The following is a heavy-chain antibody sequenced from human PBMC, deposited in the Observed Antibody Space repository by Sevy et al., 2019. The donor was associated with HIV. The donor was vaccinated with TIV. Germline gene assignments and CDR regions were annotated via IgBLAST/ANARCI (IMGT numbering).Heavy chain of an antibody. J-gene: IGHJ6*03. CDR2: IYYSGST. D-gene: IGHD3-10*01. CDR3: ARVGVVVRGVSNYYYYYYMDV. Sequence: SETLSLTCTVSGGSISSYYWSWIRQPPGKGLEWIGYIYYSGSTNYNPSLKSRVTISVDTSKNQFSLKLSSVTAADTAVYYCARVGVVVRGVSNYYYYYYMDVWGKGTTVTVS. V-gene: IGHV4-59*01. CDR1: GGSISSYY.